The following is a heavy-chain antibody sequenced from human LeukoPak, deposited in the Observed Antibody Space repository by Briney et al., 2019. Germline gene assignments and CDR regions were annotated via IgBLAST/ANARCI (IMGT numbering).Heavy chain of an antibody. CDR1: SYTFTRYG. CDR3: ARSGRGTYYYFDL. J-gene: IGHJ4*02. D-gene: IGHD1-26*01. CDR2: ISGSNGDT. V-gene: IGHV1-18*01. Sequence: ASVKVSCKASSYTFTRYGISWVRQAPGQGLEWMGWISGSNGDTNYAQKFQGRVSMTADTSTSTAYMELRSLRSDDTAVYYCARSGRGTYYYFDLWGQGTLVTVSS.